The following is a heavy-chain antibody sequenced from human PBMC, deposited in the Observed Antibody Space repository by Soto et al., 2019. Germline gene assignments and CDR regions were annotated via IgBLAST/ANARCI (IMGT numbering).Heavy chain of an antibody. CDR2: INHSGST. CDR3: ASVYSSSCDY. Sequence: QVQLQQWGAGLLKPSETLSLTCAVYGGSFSGYYWSWIRQPPGKGLEWIGEINHSGSTNYNPSLKSRVTISVDTSKNQFSLKLSSVTAADTAVYYCASVYSSSCDYWGQGTLVTVSS. D-gene: IGHD6-13*01. CDR1: GGSFSGYY. V-gene: IGHV4-34*01. J-gene: IGHJ4*02.